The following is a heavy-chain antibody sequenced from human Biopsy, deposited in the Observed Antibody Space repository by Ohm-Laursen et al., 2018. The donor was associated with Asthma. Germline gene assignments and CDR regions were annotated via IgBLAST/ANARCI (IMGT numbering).Heavy chain of an antibody. J-gene: IGHJ1*01. CDR2: IKHDGTEK. Sequence: SRRLSCSASGFTFGDYWMSWVRQVPGKGLEWVANIKHDGTEKNHVDSLKGRFTISRDNAQNSLYLQMNSLRAEDTAVYYCARTFHFWSPYHAEHYQLWGQGPLVTVPS. D-gene: IGHD3-3*02. CDR3: ARTFHFWSPYHAEHYQL. V-gene: IGHV3-7*01. CDR1: GFTFGDYW.